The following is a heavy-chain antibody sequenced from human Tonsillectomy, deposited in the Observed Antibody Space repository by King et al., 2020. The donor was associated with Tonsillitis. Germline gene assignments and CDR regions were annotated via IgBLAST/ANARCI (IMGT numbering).Heavy chain of an antibody. J-gene: IGHJ4*02. CDR3: ARDRTIYSSSFDFDC. V-gene: IGHV3-30*02. CDR2: IRYDGVNK. Sequence: VQLVESGGGVVQPGGSLRLSCAASGFTFSSFGMHWVRQAPGKGLEWMAFIRYDGVNKFSADSVKGRFTVSRDNSKNALYLQMNGLRPEDTAVYYCARDRTIYSSSFDFDCWGQGTLVTVSS. D-gene: IGHD6-13*01. CDR1: GFTFSSFG.